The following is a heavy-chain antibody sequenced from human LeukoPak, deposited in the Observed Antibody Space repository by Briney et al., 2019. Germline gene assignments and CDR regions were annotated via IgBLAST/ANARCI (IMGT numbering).Heavy chain of an antibody. CDR3: AREYVTMVRGVIFKFDP. CDR1: GFIFSSYA. D-gene: IGHD3-10*01. CDR2: ISGSGGST. V-gene: IGHV3-23*01. Sequence: GGSLRLSCAASGFIFSSYAMSWVRQAPGKGLEWVSAISGSGGSTYYADSVKGRFTISRDNAKNSLYLQMNSLRAEDTAVYYCAREYVTMVRGVIFKFDPWGQGTLVTVSS. J-gene: IGHJ5*02.